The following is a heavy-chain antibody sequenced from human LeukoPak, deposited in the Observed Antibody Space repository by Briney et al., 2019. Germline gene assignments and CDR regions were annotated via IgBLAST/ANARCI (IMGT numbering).Heavy chain of an antibody. CDR2: ICGSGVST. CDR1: GIALSNNG. Sequence: GGSLRLSCADSGIALSNNGMSWVRQAPGKGVEWVSPICGSGVSTYYADSVKGRFTISRDNSNNTLYLQMNSLRAEDTAVYYCAKSLAIGNWFDPWGQGTLVTVSS. J-gene: IGHJ5*02. CDR3: AKSLAIGNWFDP. D-gene: IGHD2-2*02. V-gene: IGHV3-23*01.